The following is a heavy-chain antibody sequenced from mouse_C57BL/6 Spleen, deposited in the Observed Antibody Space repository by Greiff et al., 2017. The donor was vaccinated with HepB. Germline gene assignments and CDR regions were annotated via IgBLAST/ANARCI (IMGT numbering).Heavy chain of an antibody. CDR3: ARITTVEGY. J-gene: IGHJ2*01. V-gene: IGHV1-64*01. CDR1: GYTFTSYW. D-gene: IGHD1-1*01. CDR2: IHPNSGST. Sequence: VQLQQSGAELVKPGASVKLSCKASGYTFTSYWMHWVKQRPGQGLEWIGMIHPNSGSTNYNEKFKSKATLTVDKSSSTAYMQLSSLTSEDSACYYCARITTVEGYWGQGTTLTVSS.